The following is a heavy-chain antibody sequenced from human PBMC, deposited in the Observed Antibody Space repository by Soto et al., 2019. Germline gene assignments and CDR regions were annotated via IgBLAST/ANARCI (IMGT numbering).Heavy chain of an antibody. CDR1: GFTFSSYS. Sequence: GGSLRLSCAASGFTFSSYSMNWVRQAPGKGLEWVSSISSSSSYIYYADSVKGRFTISRDNAKNSLYLQMNSLRAEDTAVYYCARAAACSSTSCYKETSNWFDPWGQGTLVTVSS. CDR3: ARAAACSSTSCYKETSNWFDP. CDR2: ISSSSSYI. J-gene: IGHJ5*02. V-gene: IGHV3-21*01. D-gene: IGHD2-2*02.